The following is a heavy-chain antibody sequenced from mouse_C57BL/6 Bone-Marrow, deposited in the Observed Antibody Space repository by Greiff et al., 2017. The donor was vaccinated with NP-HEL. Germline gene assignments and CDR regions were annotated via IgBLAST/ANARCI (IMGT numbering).Heavy chain of an antibody. J-gene: IGHJ2*01. CDR2: IWWDDAK. CDR3: ARIDYYGSSYDYFDY. CDR1: GFSLSTFGMG. Sequence: QVTLKESGPGILQPSQTLSLTCSFSGFSLSTFGMGVGWIRQPSGKGLEWLAHIWWDDAKYYNPALKSRLTISKDTSKNQVFLKIANVDTADTATYYCARIDYYGSSYDYFDYWGQGTTLTVSS. V-gene: IGHV8-8*01. D-gene: IGHD1-1*01.